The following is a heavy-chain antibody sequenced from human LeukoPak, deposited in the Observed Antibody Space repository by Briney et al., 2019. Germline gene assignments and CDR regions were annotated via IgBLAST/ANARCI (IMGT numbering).Heavy chain of an antibody. CDR2: ISYDGSNK. V-gene: IGHV3-30*18. CDR3: AKDGVNWNSFDY. Sequence: PGGSLSLSCAASGFTFSSYGMHWVRQAPGRGLEWVAVISYDGSNKYYADSVKGRFTISRDNSKNTLYLQMNSLRAEDTAVYYCAKDGVNWNSFDYWGQGTLVTVTS. D-gene: IGHD1-20*01. J-gene: IGHJ4*02. CDR1: GFTFSSYG.